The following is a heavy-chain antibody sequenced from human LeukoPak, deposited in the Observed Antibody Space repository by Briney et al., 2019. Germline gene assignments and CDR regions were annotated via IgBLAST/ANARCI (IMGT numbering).Heavy chain of an antibody. CDR3: AKGSSSGWYFSVIDY. V-gene: IGHV3-30*02. Sequence: GGSLRLSCAASRFTFRTYGMHCVRQAPGKGLEWVAFIRYDGSDKYYADSVKGRFTISRDNSKNTLSLQMNSLRAEDTAVYYCAKGSSSGWYFSVIDYWGQGTLVTVSS. CDR1: RFTFRTYG. J-gene: IGHJ4*02. D-gene: IGHD6-19*01. CDR2: IRYDGSDK.